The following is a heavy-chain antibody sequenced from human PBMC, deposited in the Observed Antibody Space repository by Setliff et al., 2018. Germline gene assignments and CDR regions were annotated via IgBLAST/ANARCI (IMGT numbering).Heavy chain of an antibody. CDR2: INPHASEK. V-gene: IGHV3-7*01. Sequence: GGSLRLSCTASGFSCSNCWVSWVRQAPGKGLEWLASINPHASEKYYVDSVKGRFTISRDNAKNSLSLQMNSLRTEDTAVYYCFGAGTCSYWGQGTLVTVSS. J-gene: IGHJ4*02. CDR1: GFSCSNCW. D-gene: IGHD3-10*01. CDR3: FGAGTCSY.